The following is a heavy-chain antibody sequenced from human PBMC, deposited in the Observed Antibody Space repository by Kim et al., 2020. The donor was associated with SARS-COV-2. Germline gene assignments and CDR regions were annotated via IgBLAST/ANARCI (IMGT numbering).Heavy chain of an antibody. CDR2: ITSSSSYI. V-gene: IGHV3-21*01. CDR3: ATGYYGMDV. J-gene: IGHJ6*02. CDR1: GFTFSSYS. Sequence: GGSLRLSCAASGFTFSSYSMEWVRQAPGKGLEWVSSITSSSSYIDYADSVKGRFTISRDNAKNSLYLQMNSLRAEDTAVYYCATGYYGMDVWGQGTTVTVAS.